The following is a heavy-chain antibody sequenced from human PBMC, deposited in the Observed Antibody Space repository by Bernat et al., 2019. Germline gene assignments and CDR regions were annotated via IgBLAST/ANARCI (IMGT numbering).Heavy chain of an antibody. CDR3: ANDSVGDYGWGSLDWYFDL. CDR1: GFTFSSYG. J-gene: IGHJ2*01. V-gene: IGHV3-30*18. Sequence: QVQLVESGGGVVQPGRSLRLSCAASGFTFSSYGMHWVRQAPGKGLEWVAVISYDGSNKYYADSVKGRFTISRDNSKNTLYLQMNSLRAEDTAVYYCANDSVGDYGWGSLDWYFDLWGRGTLVTVSS. D-gene: IGHD3-16*01. CDR2: ISYDGSNK.